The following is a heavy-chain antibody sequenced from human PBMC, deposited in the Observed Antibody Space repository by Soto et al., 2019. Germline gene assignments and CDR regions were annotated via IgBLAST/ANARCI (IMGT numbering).Heavy chain of an antibody. D-gene: IGHD6-19*01. V-gene: IGHV1-69*01. CDR1: GGTFSSYA. Sequence: QVQLVQSGAEVKKPGSSVKVSCKASGGTFSSYAISWVRQAPGQGLEWTGGSVPIFGTANYAQRLQGRVTITADESTSTAYMELSSLRSEHTAVYYCARVPQYSSGWPSSDYWGQGTLVTVSS. CDR2: SVPIFGTA. J-gene: IGHJ4*02. CDR3: ARVPQYSSGWPSSDY.